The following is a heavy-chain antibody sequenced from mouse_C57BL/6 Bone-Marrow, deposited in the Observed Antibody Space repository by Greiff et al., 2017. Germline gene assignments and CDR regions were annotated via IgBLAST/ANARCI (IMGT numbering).Heavy chain of an antibody. CDR1: GYAFTNYL. V-gene: IGHV1-54*01. J-gene: IGHJ2*01. Sequence: QVQLQQSGAELVRPGTSVKVSCKASGYAFTNYLIEWVKQRPGQGLEWIGVINPGSGGTNYNEKFKGKATLTADKSSSTAYMQLSSLTSEDSAVYFCARSNYYGGSYYYVDYWGQGTTLTVSS. CDR2: INPGSGGT. CDR3: ARSNYYGGSYYYVDY. D-gene: IGHD1-1*01.